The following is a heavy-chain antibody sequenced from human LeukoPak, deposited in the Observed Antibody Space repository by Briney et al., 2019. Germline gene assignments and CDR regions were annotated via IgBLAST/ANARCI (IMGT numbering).Heavy chain of an antibody. CDR1: GYTSTSYG. CDR3: ARDQGTVTTYAFDI. J-gene: IGHJ3*02. V-gene: IGHV1-18*01. Sequence: ASVKVSCKASGYTSTSYGISWVRQAPGQGLEWMGWISTYNDNTNYAQNLQGRVTMTTDTSTSTAYMELRSLRSDDTAVYYCARDQGTVTTYAFDIWGQGTMVTVSS. D-gene: IGHD4-11*01. CDR2: ISTYNDNT.